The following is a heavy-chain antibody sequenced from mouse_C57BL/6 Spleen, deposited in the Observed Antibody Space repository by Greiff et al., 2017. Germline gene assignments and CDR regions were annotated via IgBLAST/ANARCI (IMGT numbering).Heavy chain of an antibody. CDR3: TRDSSGYSAWFAY. CDR1: GYTFGGCE. V-gene: IGHV1-15*01. J-gene: IGHJ3*01. D-gene: IGHD3-2*02. CDR2: GYPEAWCT. Sequence: QVQLQQSGAELVRPGASVTLSCKASGYTFGGCEMHWVKQTPVHGLEWIWSGYPEAWCTAYNQKFKGKAILTADKSSSTAYMELRSLTSEDSAVYCCTRDSSGYSAWFAYWGQGTLVTVSA.